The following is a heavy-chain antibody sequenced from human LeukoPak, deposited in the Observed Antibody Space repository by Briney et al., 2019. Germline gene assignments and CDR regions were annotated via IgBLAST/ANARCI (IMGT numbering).Heavy chain of an antibody. CDR1: GYTFTGYY. V-gene: IGHV1-2*02. CDR2: INPNSGGT. Sequence: ASVKVSCKASGYTFTGYYMHWVRQAPGQGLEWMGWINPNSGGTNYAQKFQGRVTMTRDTSISTAYMELSRLRSDDTAVCYCARGPSPYSNFDYWGQGTLVTVSS. CDR3: ARGPSPYSNFDY. D-gene: IGHD4-11*01. J-gene: IGHJ4*02.